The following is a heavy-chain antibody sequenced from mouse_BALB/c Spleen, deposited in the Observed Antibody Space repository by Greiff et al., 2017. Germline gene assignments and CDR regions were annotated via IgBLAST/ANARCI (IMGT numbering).Heavy chain of an antibody. CDR3: ARELHAD. Sequence: EVKLMESGGGLVKPGGSLKLSCAASGFTFSDYYMYWVRQTPEKRLEWVATISDGGSYTYYPDSVKGRFTISRDNAKNNLYLQMSSLKSEDTAMYYCARELHADWGQGTLVTVSA. CDR2: ISDGGSYT. V-gene: IGHV5-4*02. J-gene: IGHJ3*01. D-gene: IGHD1-1*01. CDR1: GFTFSDYY.